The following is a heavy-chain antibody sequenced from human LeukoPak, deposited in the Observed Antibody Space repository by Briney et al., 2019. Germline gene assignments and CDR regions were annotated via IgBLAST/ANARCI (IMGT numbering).Heavy chain of an antibody. CDR3: ARDDGRRYNWFDP. Sequence: ASVKVSCKASGYTFTGYYMHWVRQAPGQGLEWMGWINPNSGGTNYAQKFQGRVTMTRDTSISTAYMELSRLRSDDTAVYYCARDDGRRYNWFDPWGQGTLVTVSS. V-gene: IGHV1-2*02. CDR1: GYTFTGYY. CDR2: INPNSGGT. D-gene: IGHD6-25*01. J-gene: IGHJ5*02.